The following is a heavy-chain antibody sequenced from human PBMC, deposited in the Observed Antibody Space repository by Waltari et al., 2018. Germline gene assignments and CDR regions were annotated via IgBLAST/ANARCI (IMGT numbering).Heavy chain of an antibody. CDR3: AVARGNYDVLTGFPVDS. J-gene: IGHJ5*01. CDR2: ISETSRTT. V-gene: IGHV3-48*01. D-gene: IGHD3-9*01. Sequence: EERLVQSGGGLVQPGGSLRLSCEASGFILTNYTMNCVRQAPGKGLEWVAYISETSRTTFYADSVRGRFIISRNNAKNSLSLQMVSLRGEDTAVYYCAVARGNYDVLTGFPVDSWGQGTLVTVSS. CDR1: GFILTNYT.